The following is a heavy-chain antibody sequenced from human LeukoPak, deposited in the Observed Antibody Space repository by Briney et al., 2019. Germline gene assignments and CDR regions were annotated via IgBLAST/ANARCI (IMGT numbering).Heavy chain of an antibody. CDR3: ARDQGTYYYDSSALDWYFDL. CDR2: ISSSSSYI. D-gene: IGHD3-22*01. J-gene: IGHJ2*01. CDR1: GFTFSSYS. Sequence: GGSLRLSCAASGFTFSSYSMNWVRQAPGKGLEWVSSISSSSSYIYYADSVKGRFTISRDNAKNSLYLQMNSLRAEDTAVYYCARDQGTYYYDSSALDWYFDLWGRGTLVTVSS. V-gene: IGHV3-21*03.